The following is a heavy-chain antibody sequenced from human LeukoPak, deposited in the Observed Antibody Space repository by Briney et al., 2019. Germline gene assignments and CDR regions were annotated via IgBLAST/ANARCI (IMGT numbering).Heavy chain of an antibody. Sequence: GASVKVSCKASGNTFTGYYLHWVRQATGQGLEWMGWMNPNSGNTGYAQKFQGRVTMTRNTSISTAYMELSSLRSEDTAVYYCARGPALQYSSSWYYYYYYYGMDVWGQGTTVTVSS. CDR2: MNPNSGNT. CDR1: GNTFTGYY. J-gene: IGHJ6*02. V-gene: IGHV1-8*02. D-gene: IGHD6-13*01. CDR3: ARGPALQYSSSWYYYYYYYGMDV.